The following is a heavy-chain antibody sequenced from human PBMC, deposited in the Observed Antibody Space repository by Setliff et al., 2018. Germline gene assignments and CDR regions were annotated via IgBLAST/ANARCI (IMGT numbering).Heavy chain of an antibody. CDR3: AKGGGRYHSDS. CDR2: IYYSGST. D-gene: IGHD1-1*01. Sequence: PSETLSLTCTVSGGSISSYYWSWIRQPPGKGLEWIGYIYYSGSTNYNPSLKSRVTISIDKSNNQFSLKLTSMTAADTAVYYCAKGGGRYHSDSWGQGILVTVSS. V-gene: IGHV4-59*12. J-gene: IGHJ4*02. CDR1: GGSISSYY.